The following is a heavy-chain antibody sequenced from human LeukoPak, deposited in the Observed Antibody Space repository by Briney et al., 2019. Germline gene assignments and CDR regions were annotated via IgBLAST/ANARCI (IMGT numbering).Heavy chain of an antibody. CDR1: GYTFTSYY. J-gene: IGHJ4*02. D-gene: IGHD4-23*01. Sequence: ASVKVSCKASGYTFTSYYMHWVQQAPGQGLEWMGIINPSGGSTSYAQKFQGRVTMTRDTSTSTVYMELSSLRSEDTAVYYCARDLGHDYGGNSVSSPYYFDYWGQGTLVTVSS. CDR3: ARDLGHDYGGNSVSSPYYFDY. CDR2: INPSGGST. V-gene: IGHV1-46*01.